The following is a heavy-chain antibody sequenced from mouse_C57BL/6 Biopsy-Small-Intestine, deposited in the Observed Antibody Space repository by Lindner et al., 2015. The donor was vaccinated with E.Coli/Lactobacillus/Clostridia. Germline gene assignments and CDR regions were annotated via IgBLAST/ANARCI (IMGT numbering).Heavy chain of an antibody. CDR3: TRSGRDV. CDR2: IYPGSGDI. CDR1: GYAFTNYL. Sequence: VQLQESGAELVRPGTSVKVSCKASGYAFTNYLIEWLKQRPGQGLEWIGPIYPGSGDIKYNEKFRGKATLTADKSSSTAYMQLSSLTSEDSAVYFCTRSGRDVWGTGTTVTVSS. J-gene: IGHJ1*03. V-gene: IGHV1-54*01. D-gene: IGHD4-1*01.